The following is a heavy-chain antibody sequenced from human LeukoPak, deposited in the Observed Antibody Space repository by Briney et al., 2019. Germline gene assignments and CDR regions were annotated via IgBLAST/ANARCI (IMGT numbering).Heavy chain of an antibody. V-gene: IGHV3-43*02. J-gene: IGHJ4*02. Sequence: GGSLRLSCVASGLPIADFAMHWGRQAPGKGLEWVSVIRGDGVSTFYADSVKGRFSISRDNSKNTLSLEMNSLRTEDTAMYYCARESGKFDYWGQGTLVAVSS. CDR2: IRGDGVST. CDR1: GLPIADFA. CDR3: ARESGKFDY.